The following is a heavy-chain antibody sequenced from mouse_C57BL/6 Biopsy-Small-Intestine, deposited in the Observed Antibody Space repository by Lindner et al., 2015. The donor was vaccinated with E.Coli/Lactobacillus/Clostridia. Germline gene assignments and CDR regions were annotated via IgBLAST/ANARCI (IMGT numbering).Heavy chain of an antibody. J-gene: IGHJ4*01. D-gene: IGHD2-1*01. CDR2: VSGYDGKT. V-gene: IGHV1-7*01. Sequence: SVKVSCKSSGYTFTSNSSTWARQAPGQGLEWMGWVSGYDGKTNYAQKFQGRVTMTTDTSTSTAYMELGSLGYDDTAIYYCARGGLSTSSSLDYWGQGTLVTVSS. CDR1: GYTFTSNS. CDR3: ARGGLSTSSSLDY.